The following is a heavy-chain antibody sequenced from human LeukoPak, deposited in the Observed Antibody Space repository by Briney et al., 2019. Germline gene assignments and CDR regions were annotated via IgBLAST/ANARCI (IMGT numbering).Heavy chain of an antibody. V-gene: IGHV4-39*01. D-gene: IGHD6-6*01. CDR2: IYYSGST. CDR3: ASRMYSSSSRLNFDY. Sequence: PSETLSLTCTVSGGSISSSSYYWGWIRRPPGKGLEWIGSIYYSGSTYYNPSLMSRVTTCVDTSKNQSSLKLSSVTAADTAVYYCASRMYSSSSRLNFDYWGQGTLVTVSS. J-gene: IGHJ4*02. CDR1: GGSISSSSYY.